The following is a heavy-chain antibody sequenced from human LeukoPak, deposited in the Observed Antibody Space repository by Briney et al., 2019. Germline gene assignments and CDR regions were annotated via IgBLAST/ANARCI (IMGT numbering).Heavy chain of an antibody. CDR3: ARKADYYGSGSYPDY. V-gene: IGHV5-51*01. J-gene: IGHJ4*02. Sequence: GESLKISCKGSGYSFTSYWIGWVRQMPGKGLEWMGIIYPGDSDTRYSPSFQGQVTISADKSISTAYLQWSSLKASDTAMYYCARKADYYGSGSYPDYWGQGTLVTVSS. CDR1: GYSFTSYW. D-gene: IGHD3-10*01. CDR2: IYPGDSDT.